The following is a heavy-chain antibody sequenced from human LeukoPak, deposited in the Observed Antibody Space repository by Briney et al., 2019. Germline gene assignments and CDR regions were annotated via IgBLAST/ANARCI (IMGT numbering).Heavy chain of an antibody. J-gene: IGHJ5*02. CDR3: ARGQVGSSSWYRWFDP. D-gene: IGHD6-13*01. CDR1: GYTFTSYD. Sequence: ASVTVSCTASGYTFTSYDINWVRQAPGQGLEWMGWMNPNSGNTGYAQKFQGRVTMTRNTSISTAYMELSSLRSEDTAVYYCARGQVGSSSWYRWFDPWGQGTLVTVSS. V-gene: IGHV1-8*01. CDR2: MNPNSGNT.